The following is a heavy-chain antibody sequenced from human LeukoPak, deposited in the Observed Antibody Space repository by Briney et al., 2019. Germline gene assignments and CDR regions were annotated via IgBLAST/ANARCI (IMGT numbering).Heavy chain of an antibody. D-gene: IGHD3-22*01. CDR1: SGSFSNYY. CDR2: IYYSGTT. CDR3: ARASNYDSSGYYFNWYFDL. Sequence: SETLSLTCSVSSGSFSNYYWHWVRQSPGKGLEWIGYIYYSGTTKYNPSLQSRVTFSIDTSQSRFSLKMNSVTAADTAVYYCARASNYDSSGYYFNWYFDLWGRGTLVTVSS. V-gene: IGHV4-59*01. J-gene: IGHJ2*01.